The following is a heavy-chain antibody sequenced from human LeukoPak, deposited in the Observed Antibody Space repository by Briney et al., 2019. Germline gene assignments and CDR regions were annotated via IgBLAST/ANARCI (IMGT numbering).Heavy chain of an antibody. Sequence: ESLKISCKGSGYSFTSYWIGWVRQMPGKGLEWMGIIYPGDSDTRYSPSFQGQVTISADKSISTAYLQWSSLKASDTAMYYCATSLLWFGESPYYGMDVWGQGTTVTVSS. CDR2: IYPGDSDT. D-gene: IGHD3-10*01. CDR3: ATSLLWFGESPYYGMDV. J-gene: IGHJ6*02. CDR1: GYSFTSYW. V-gene: IGHV5-51*01.